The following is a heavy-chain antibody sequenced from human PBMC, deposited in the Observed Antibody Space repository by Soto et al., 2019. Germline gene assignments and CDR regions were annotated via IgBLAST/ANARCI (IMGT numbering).Heavy chain of an antibody. V-gene: IGHV1-18*01. CDR1: GYTFTSYG. D-gene: IGHD6-13*01. J-gene: IGHJ4*02. CDR2: ISGYNNNK. Sequence: QIQLVQSGTEVREPGASVKVACQASGYTFTSYGIIWVRQAPGQGRELMGWISGYNNNKNYAQKYQARVTMTTDTSTRTAYMALRSLRSDDTAVYYCARVGAIAPAEGDYWGQGTLVTVSS. CDR3: ARVGAIAPAEGDY.